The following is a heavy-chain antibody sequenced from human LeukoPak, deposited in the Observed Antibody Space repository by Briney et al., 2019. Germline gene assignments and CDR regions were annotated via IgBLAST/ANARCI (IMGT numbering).Heavy chain of an antibody. Sequence: PGGSLRLSCAASGFTFSSYEMNWVRQAPGKGLEWVSYISSSGSTIYYADSVKGRFTISRDNAKNSLYLQMNSLRAEDTAVYYYARDTNYPDYWGQGTLVTVSS. CDR1: GFTFSSYE. CDR3: ARDTNYPDY. D-gene: IGHD1-26*01. J-gene: IGHJ4*02. CDR2: ISSSGSTI. V-gene: IGHV3-48*03.